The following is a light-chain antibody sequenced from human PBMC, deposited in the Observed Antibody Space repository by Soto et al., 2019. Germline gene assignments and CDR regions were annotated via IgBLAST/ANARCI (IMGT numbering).Light chain of an antibody. Sequence: QSALTQPASGAGSPEQSITISCTGTSSDVGSYNLVAWYQQQPGKAPKVMMYDATKRPSGVYNRFSGSKSVNTDSLTISGLQAEDEADYSCRAYSGSGPVVLCGGTQLTVL. CDR3: RAYSGSGPVV. V-gene: IGLV2-23*01. CDR2: DAT. J-gene: IGLJ3*02. CDR1: SSDVGSYNL.